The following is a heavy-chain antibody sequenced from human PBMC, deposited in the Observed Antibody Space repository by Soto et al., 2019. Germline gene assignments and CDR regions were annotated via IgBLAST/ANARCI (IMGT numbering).Heavy chain of an antibody. Sequence: GESLKISCTGSGNSFTSYWIGWVRQMPGKGLEWMGIIYLGDSNTRYSPTFQGQVTISADRSISTAYLQWSSLKASDTAMYYCARTEYCHSNSCYKVDSWGQGTLVTVSS. CDR3: ARTEYCHSNSCYKVDS. CDR1: GNSFTSYW. D-gene: IGHD2-2*02. CDR2: IYLGDSNT. J-gene: IGHJ4*02. V-gene: IGHV5-51*01.